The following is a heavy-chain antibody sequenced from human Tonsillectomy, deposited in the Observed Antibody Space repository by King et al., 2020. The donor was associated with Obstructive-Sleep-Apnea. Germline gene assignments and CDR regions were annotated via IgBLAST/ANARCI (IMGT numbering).Heavy chain of an antibody. CDR3: ARTSSADYYDFWSGYYYYFDY. CDR2: IFSNDEK. V-gene: IGHV2-26*01. Sequence: TLKESGPVLVKPTETLTLTCTVSGFSLSNARMGVSWIRQPPGKALEWLAHIFSNDEKSYSTSLKSRLTISKDTSKSQVVLTMTNMDPVDTATYYCARTSSADYYDFWSGYYYYFDYWGQGTLVTVSS. J-gene: IGHJ4*02. D-gene: IGHD3-3*01. CDR1: GFSLSNARMG.